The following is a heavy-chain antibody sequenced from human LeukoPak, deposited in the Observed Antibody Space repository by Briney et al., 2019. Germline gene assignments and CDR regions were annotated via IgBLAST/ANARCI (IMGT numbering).Heavy chain of an antibody. CDR2: IYYSGST. J-gene: IGHJ4*02. D-gene: IGHD5-18*01. V-gene: IGHV4-59*01. CDR3: ASTRYSYEAVDY. Sequence: SETLSLTCTVSGVSISSYYWSWIRQPPGKGLEWIGYIYYSGSTNYNPSLKSRVTISVDTSKNQFSLKLRSVTAADTAVYYCASTRYSYEAVDYWGQGTLVTVSS. CDR1: GVSISSYY.